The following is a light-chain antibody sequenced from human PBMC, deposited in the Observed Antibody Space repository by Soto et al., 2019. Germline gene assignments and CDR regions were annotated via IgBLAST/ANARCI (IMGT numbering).Light chain of an antibody. CDR3: QQYGNPPQT. CDR1: QTVSSSF. CDR2: ASS. J-gene: IGKJ1*01. V-gene: IGKV3-20*01. Sequence: EIVLTNPPGTLSLPPGESASVSCRASQTVSSSFLAWYQQAPGQAPRLLIYASSSRATGTPDRFSGSGSGTDFTLTISRVEPEDFAVYYCQQYGNPPQTFGQGTKVDIK.